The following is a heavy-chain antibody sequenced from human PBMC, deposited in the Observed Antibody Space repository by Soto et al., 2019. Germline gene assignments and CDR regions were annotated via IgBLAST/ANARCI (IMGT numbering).Heavy chain of an antibody. V-gene: IGHV3-33*01. J-gene: IGHJ4*02. CDR1: GFTFSSYG. CDR2: IWYDGSNK. CDR3: AREGLGMRPFFDY. D-gene: IGHD7-27*01. Sequence: GGSLRLSCAASGFTFSSYGMHWVRQAPGKGLEWVAVIWYDGSNKYYADSVKGRFTISRDNSKNTLYLQMNSLRAEDTAVYYCAREGLGMRPFFDYWGQGTLVTVSS.